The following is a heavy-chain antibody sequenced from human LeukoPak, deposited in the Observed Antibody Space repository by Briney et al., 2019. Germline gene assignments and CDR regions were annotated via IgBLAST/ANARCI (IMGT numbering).Heavy chain of an antibody. CDR3: AKGQYSGYDSQPDY. CDR2: IGWSGGCI. D-gene: IGHD5-12*01. V-gene: IGHV3-9*01. CDR1: GFSFDAYA. Sequence: GGSLRLSCTASGFSFDAYAMYWVRKPPGQGQHLVSGIGWSGGCIGYVNSATCRFTISRDNTKNSLFLQMNSLRVEDTAVYYCAKGQYSGYDSQPDYWGRGTLVTVSS. J-gene: IGHJ4*02.